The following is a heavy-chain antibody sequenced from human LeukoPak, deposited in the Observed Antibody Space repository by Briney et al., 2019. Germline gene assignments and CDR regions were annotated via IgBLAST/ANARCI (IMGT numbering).Heavy chain of an antibody. Sequence: GGSLRLSCAASGFTFSSYSMNWVRQAPGKGLEWVSSISSSSSYIYYADSVKGRFTISRDNAKNSLYLQMNSLRAEDTAVYYCARDGPVGYCSSTSCYSDAFDIWGQGTMVTVSS. CDR2: ISSSSSYI. V-gene: IGHV3-21*01. CDR1: GFTFSSYS. CDR3: ARDGPVGYCSSTSCYSDAFDI. D-gene: IGHD2-2*02. J-gene: IGHJ3*02.